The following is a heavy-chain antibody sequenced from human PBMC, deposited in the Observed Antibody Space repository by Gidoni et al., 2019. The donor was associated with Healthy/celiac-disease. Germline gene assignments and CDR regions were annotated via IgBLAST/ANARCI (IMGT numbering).Heavy chain of an antibody. Sequence: QVQLVQSGAEVKKPGASVKVSCKASGYTFTGYYMHWVRQAPGQGLEWMGCINTHSGGTNYAQKFQGRVTVTRDTSISTAYMELSRLRSDDTAVYYCARDWYSSGCPGDYWGQGTLVTVSS. D-gene: IGHD6-19*01. J-gene: IGHJ4*02. CDR2: INTHSGGT. V-gene: IGHV1-2*02. CDR3: ARDWYSSGCPGDY. CDR1: GYTFTGYY.